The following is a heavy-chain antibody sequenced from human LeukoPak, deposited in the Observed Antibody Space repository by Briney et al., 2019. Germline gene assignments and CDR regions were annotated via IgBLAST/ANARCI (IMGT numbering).Heavy chain of an antibody. D-gene: IGHD5-18*01. CDR2: IYYSGST. CDR1: GGSISSSSYY. V-gene: IGHV4-61*05. Sequence: PSETLSLTCTVSGGSISSSSYYWGWIRQPPGKGLEWIAYIYYSGSTNYNPSLKSRVTISVDTSKNQFSLKLSSVTAADTAMYYCARITRGGYSPHGEDYFDYWGQGTLVTVSS. CDR3: ARITRGGYSPHGEDYFDY. J-gene: IGHJ4*02.